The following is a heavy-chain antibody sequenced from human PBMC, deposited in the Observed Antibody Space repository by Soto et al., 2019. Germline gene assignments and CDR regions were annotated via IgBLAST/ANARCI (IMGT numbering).Heavy chain of an antibody. J-gene: IGHJ4*02. Sequence: GGSLRLSCAASGFTFSRSAMHWVRQAPGKGLEWVAVISYDGSDKLYADSVKGRFTISRDNSKNTVYLQMNSLRVEDTALYYCTRESSAYYCDYWGQGALVTVSS. CDR1: GFTFSRSA. D-gene: IGHD3-16*01. CDR2: ISYDGSDK. CDR3: TRESSAYYCDY. V-gene: IGHV3-30-3*01.